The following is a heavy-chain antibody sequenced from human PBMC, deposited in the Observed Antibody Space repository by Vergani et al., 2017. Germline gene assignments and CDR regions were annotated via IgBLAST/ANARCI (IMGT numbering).Heavy chain of an antibody. CDR1: GVAITNYF. J-gene: IGHJ4*02. D-gene: IGHD6-19*01. CDR3: ARDRLSGSGWPDFDL. V-gene: IGHV4-4*07. CDR2: IYSSGST. Sequence: QVQLQESGPGLVKPSETLSLTCTVSGVAITNYFWSWIRQPAGKAPDWMGRIYSSGSTNYSPSFEGGITVALDTSKNQLSLKLSSVTAADTAVYFCARDRLSGSGWPDFDLWGQGTVVTVSS.